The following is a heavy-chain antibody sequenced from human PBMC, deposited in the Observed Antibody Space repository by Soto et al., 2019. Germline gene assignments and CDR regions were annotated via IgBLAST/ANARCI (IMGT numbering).Heavy chain of an antibody. CDR2: ISSNGGTT. CDR1: GFTFSSYD. D-gene: IGHD1-7*01. V-gene: IGHV3-64*01. J-gene: IGHJ4*02. CDR3: VRRVSGNYDY. Sequence: EVPLAESGGGMVQPGGSLRLSCVASGFTFSSYDMHWVRQAPGKGLEYVSSISSNGGTTYYGNSVKGRFTISRDNSMNTLYLHMVSLRAEDMAVYYCVRRVSGNYDYWGQGTLVTVSS.